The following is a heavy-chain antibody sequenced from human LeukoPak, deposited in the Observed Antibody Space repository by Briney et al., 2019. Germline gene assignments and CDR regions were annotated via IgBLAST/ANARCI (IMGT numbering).Heavy chain of an antibody. V-gene: IGHV1-69*04. D-gene: IGHD4-4*01. Sequence: SVKVSCKASGGTFSSYAISWVRQAPGQGLEWMGRIIPILGIANYAQKFQGRVTITADKSTSTAYMELSSLRSEDTAVYYCARDRNYEGLIDYWGQGTLVTVSS. CDR1: GGTFSSYA. CDR2: IIPILGIA. CDR3: ARDRNYEGLIDY. J-gene: IGHJ4*02.